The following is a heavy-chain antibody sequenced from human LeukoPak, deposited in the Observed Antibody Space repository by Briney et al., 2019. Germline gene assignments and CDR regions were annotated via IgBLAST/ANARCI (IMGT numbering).Heavy chain of an antibody. CDR3: ARHLSDITSSPNY. CDR2: IYPGDSDT. V-gene: IGHV5-51*01. J-gene: IGHJ4*02. D-gene: IGHD2-2*01. CDR1: GYTFSTSW. Sequence: GESLKISCKGSGYTFSTSWIGWVRQMPGKGLEWMAIIYPGDSDTRYSPSFQGRVTISADKSIRTAYLQWTSLKASDTAMYYCARHLSDITSSPNYWGPGTLVTVSS.